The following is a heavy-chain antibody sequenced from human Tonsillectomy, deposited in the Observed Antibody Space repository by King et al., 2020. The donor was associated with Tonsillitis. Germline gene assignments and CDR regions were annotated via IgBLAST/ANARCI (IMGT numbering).Heavy chain of an antibody. CDR1: GFTFSSYG. D-gene: IGHD6-13*01. CDR3: ARDHGDSSSWQYYYYYYMDV. Sequence: VQLVESGGGVVQPGRSLRLSCAASGFTFSSYGMHWVRQAPGKGLEWVAVIWYDGSNKYYADSVKGRFTISRDNSKNTLYLQMNSLKAEDTAVYYFARDHGDSSSWQYYYYYYMDVWGKGTTVTVSS. J-gene: IGHJ6*03. CDR2: IWYDGSNK. V-gene: IGHV3-33*08.